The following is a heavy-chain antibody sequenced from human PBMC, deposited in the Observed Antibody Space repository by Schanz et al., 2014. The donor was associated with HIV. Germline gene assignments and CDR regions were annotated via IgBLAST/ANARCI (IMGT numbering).Heavy chain of an antibody. J-gene: IGHJ4*02. V-gene: IGHV3-23*01. CDR1: GFTFSSYA. Sequence: EVQLMDSGGGLVRPGGSLRLSCAASGFTFSSYAMSWVRQAPGKGLEWVSAISGSGGSTYYADSVKGRFTISRDNSKNSLYLQMNFMRAEDTAVYYCARDSGSYVYFDDWGQGTLVTVSS. D-gene: IGHD1-26*01. CDR3: ARDSGSYVYFDD. CDR2: ISGSGGST.